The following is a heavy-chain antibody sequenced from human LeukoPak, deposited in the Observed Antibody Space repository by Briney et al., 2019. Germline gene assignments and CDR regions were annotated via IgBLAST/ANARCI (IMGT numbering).Heavy chain of an antibody. Sequence: PSETLSLTCTVSGGSISSGGYYWSWIRQHPGKGLEWIGYIYYSGSIYYNPSLKSRVTISVDSSKNQFSLKLSSVTAADTAVYYCARRILGGVIVWGQGTLVTVSS. J-gene: IGHJ4*02. CDR2: IYYSGSI. V-gene: IGHV4-31*03. CDR1: GGSISSGGYY. D-gene: IGHD3-16*02. CDR3: ARRILGGVIV.